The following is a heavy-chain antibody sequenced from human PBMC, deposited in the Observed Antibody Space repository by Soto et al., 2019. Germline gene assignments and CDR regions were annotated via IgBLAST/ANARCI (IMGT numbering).Heavy chain of an antibody. CDR2: IYRTGST. V-gene: IGHV4-4*02. Sequence: SETLSLTCAVSGGSFTSNNWWTWVRQPTGQGLEWIGEIYRTGSTNYNPSLKSRVTISLDKSENQFSLKVTSLTAADTAVYYCASRDPGTSVDYWGQGTLVTVSS. CDR3: ASRDPGTSVDY. CDR1: GGSFTSNNW. D-gene: IGHD1-7*01. J-gene: IGHJ4*02.